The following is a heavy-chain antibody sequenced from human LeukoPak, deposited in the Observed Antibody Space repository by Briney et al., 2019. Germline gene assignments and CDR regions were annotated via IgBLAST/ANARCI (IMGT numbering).Heavy chain of an antibody. J-gene: IGHJ5*02. Sequence: SETLSLTCAVYGGSFSGYYWSWIRQPPGKGLEWIGEINHSGSTNYNPSLKSRVTISVDTSKNQFSLKLSSVTAADTAVYYCGRGASATAAGVSYWFDPWGQGTLVTVSS. CDR1: GGSFSGYY. D-gene: IGHD6-13*01. CDR3: GRGASATAAGVSYWFDP. V-gene: IGHV4-34*01. CDR2: INHSGST.